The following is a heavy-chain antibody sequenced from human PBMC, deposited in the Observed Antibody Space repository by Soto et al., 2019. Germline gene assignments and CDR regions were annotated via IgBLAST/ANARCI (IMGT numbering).Heavy chain of an antibody. CDR3: ARYYRVVPHRVIDY. J-gene: IGHJ4*02. Sequence: QVQLVESGGGVVQPGRSLRLSCAASGFTFSSYGMHWVRQAPGKGLEWVAVIWYDGSNKYYADSVKGRFTISRDNSKNTLYLQMNSLRAEATAGYYCARYYRVVPHRVIDYWGQGTLVTISS. V-gene: IGHV3-33*01. CDR1: GFTFSSYG. D-gene: IGHD2-2*01. CDR2: IWYDGSNK.